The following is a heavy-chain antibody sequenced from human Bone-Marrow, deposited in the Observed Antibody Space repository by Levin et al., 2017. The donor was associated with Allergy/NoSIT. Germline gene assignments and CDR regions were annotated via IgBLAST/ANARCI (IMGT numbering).Heavy chain of an antibody. Sequence: SCAASGFTFSSYAMHWVRQAPGKGLEWVAVISYDGSNKYYADSVKGRFTISRDNSKNTLYLQMNSLRAEDTAVYYCARDKSVQLWLVGDAFDIWGQGTMVTVSS. V-gene: IGHV3-30-3*01. J-gene: IGHJ3*02. CDR1: GFTFSSYA. CDR2: ISYDGSNK. D-gene: IGHD5-18*01. CDR3: ARDKSVQLWLVGDAFDI.